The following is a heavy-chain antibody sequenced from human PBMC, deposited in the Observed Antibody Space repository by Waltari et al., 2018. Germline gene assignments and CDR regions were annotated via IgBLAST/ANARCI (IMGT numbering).Heavy chain of an antibody. CDR2: ISSSSSYI. CDR1: GFTFSSYS. V-gene: IGHV3-21*03. D-gene: IGHD2-15*01. CDR3: ARDGYCSGGSCYRTYYYYYMDV. J-gene: IGHJ6*03. Sequence: EVQLVESGGGLVKPGGSLRLSCAASGFTFSSYSMNWVRQAPGKGLAWVSSISSSSSYIYYADSVKGRFTISRDNAKNSLYLQMNSLRAEDTAVYYCARDGYCSGGSCYRTYYYYYMDVWGKGTTVTVSS.